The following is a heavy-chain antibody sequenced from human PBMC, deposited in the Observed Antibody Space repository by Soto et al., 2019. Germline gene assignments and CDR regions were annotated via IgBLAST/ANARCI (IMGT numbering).Heavy chain of an antibody. D-gene: IGHD3-9*01. CDR3: ARAGGDILTQYYYYYYMDV. CDR2: IYSGGST. J-gene: IGHJ6*03. Sequence: GGSLRLSCAASGFTVSSNYMSWVRQAPGKGLEWVSVIYSGGSTYYADSVKGRFTISRDNSKNTLYLQMNSLRAEDTAVYYCARAGGDILTQYYYYYYMDVWGKGTTVTVSS. V-gene: IGHV3-66*01. CDR1: GFTVSSNY.